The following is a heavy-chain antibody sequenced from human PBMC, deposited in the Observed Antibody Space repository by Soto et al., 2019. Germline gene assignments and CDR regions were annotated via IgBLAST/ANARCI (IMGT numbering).Heavy chain of an antibody. Sequence: QVQLVQSGAEVKKPGASVKVSCKASGYTFTSYGISWVRQAPGQGLEWMGWISAYNGNTNYAQKLQGRVTMTTDTPPSTAYMELRSLRSADTAVYYCARDRGSYALDYWGQGTLVTVSS. CDR3: ARDRGSYALDY. J-gene: IGHJ4*02. V-gene: IGHV1-18*01. CDR2: ISAYNGNT. D-gene: IGHD1-26*01. CDR1: GYTFTSYG.